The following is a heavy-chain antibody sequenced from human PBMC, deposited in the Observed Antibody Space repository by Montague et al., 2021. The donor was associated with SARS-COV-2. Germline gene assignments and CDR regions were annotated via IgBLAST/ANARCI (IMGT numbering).Heavy chain of an antibody. V-gene: IGHV4-61*02. D-gene: IGHD2-2*01. J-gene: IGHJ6*02. Sequence: TLSLTCSVSGGSISSGSYYWCWIRQPAGKGLEWIGRIYISGSTNYNPSLKSRVTMSVDTSKNQFSLKLSSVTAADTAVYYCARTVVVPAAMSRYYGMDVWGQGTSVTVSS. CDR2: IYISGST. CDR3: ARTVVVPAAMSRYYGMDV. CDR1: GGSISSGSYY.